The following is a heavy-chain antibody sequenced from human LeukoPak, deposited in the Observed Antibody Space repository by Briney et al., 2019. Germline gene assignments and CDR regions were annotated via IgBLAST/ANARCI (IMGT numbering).Heavy chain of an antibody. V-gene: IGHV4-59*01. Sequence: PSETLSLTCTVSGGSISSYYWSWIRQPPGKGLEWIGYFYYSGSTNYNPSLKSRVTISVDTSKNQFSLKLSSVNAADTAIYYCARSLYGSGTYPLFDYWGQGTLVTVSS. J-gene: IGHJ4*02. CDR3: ARSLYGSGTYPLFDY. CDR2: FYYSGST. CDR1: GGSISSYY. D-gene: IGHD3-10*01.